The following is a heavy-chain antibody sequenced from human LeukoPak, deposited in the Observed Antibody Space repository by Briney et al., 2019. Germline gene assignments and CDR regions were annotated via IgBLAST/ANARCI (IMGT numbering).Heavy chain of an antibody. J-gene: IGHJ3*02. V-gene: IGHV5-51*01. CDR1: GYSITSYW. D-gene: IGHD2-15*01. CDR2: IYPGDSDT. Sequence: GESLKISCKASGYSITSYWIGWVRQLPGKGLEWRGIIYPGDSDTRYSPSFQGQVTISADKSISTAYLQWSSLKASDTAMYYCATPFSYCSGGSCYHAFDIWGQGTMVTVSS. CDR3: ATPFSYCSGGSCYHAFDI.